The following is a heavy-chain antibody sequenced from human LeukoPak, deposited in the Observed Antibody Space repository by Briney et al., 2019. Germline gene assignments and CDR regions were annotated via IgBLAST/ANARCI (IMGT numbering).Heavy chain of an antibody. V-gene: IGHV3-73*01. J-gene: IGHJ4*02. CDR1: GFTFSGSA. CDR2: IRSKTHSYAT. Sequence: GGSLKLSCAASGFTFSGSAMHWVRQASGKGLEWVGRIRSKTHSYATAYAASVKGRFTISRDDSKNTAYLQMNSLKSEDTAVYYCSRLAGDEYFDISRGPDWGQGTLVTASS. D-gene: IGHD3-9*01. CDR3: SRLAGDEYFDISRGPD.